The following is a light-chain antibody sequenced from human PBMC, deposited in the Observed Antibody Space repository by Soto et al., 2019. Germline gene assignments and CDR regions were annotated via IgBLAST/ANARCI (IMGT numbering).Light chain of an antibody. J-gene: IGKJ1*01. CDR1: QSVSSNY. CDR3: QQDDNSPRT. V-gene: IGKV3-20*01. CDR2: GAS. Sequence: EIVLTQSPGTLSLSPGERATLSCRASQSVSSNYLAWYKQKRGQAPRLLIYGASSRATGIPTRFSGSGSGTDFTLTISRLEPEDFAVSYCQQDDNSPRTFGQGTKVE.